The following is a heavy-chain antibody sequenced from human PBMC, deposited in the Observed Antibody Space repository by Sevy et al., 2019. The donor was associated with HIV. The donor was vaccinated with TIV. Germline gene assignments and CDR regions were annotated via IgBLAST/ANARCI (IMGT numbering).Heavy chain of an antibody. D-gene: IGHD6-6*01. J-gene: IGHJ4*02. V-gene: IGHV3-23*01. Sequence: GGSLRLSCAASGFTFSSYAMSWVRQAPGKGLEWVSAIRGSGGSTYYADSVKGRLTISRDNSKNTLYLQMNSLRAEDTAVYYCAKDLLVSSSSIDFDYWGQGTLVTVSS. CDR2: IRGSGGST. CDR1: GFTFSSYA. CDR3: AKDLLVSSSSIDFDY.